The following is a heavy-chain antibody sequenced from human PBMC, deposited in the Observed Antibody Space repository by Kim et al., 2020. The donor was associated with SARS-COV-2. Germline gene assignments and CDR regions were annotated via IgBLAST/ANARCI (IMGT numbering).Heavy chain of an antibody. CDR1: GFTFTNYA. CDR2: VSGSDGST. V-gene: IGHV3-23*01. CDR3: VKPKLAGSTGGFDY. D-gene: IGHD3-3*02. J-gene: IGHJ4*02. Sequence: GGSLRLSCAASGFTFTNYALSWVREAPGKGLEWVAAVSGSDGSTHYADSVKGRFTISRDNSKNTLSLRMNSLRAEDTAVYYCVKPKLAGSTGGFDYWGQGTLVTVSS.